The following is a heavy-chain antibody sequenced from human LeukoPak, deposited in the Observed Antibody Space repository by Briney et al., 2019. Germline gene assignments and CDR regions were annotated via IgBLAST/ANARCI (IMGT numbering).Heavy chain of an antibody. D-gene: IGHD3-22*01. V-gene: IGHV4-4*07. CDR3: ARESKTYDGSGYYHDY. Sequence: PSETLSLTCTVSGGSISNYYWSWIRQPAGKGLEWVGRIYTSGSTTYNPSLESRVTISLDTSKNQFSLNLRYVTTADTAVYYCARESKTYDGSGYYHDYWGQGTLVTVSS. CDR2: IYTSGST. J-gene: IGHJ4*02. CDR1: GGSISNYY.